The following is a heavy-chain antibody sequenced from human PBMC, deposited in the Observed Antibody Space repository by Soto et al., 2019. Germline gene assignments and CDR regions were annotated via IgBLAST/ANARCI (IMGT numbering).Heavy chain of an antibody. D-gene: IGHD3-22*01. CDR1: GFTLSSYA. Sequence: GGSLRLSCASSGFTLSSYAMHWVRQAPGKGLEWVALISYDGSDKDYADSVKGRFTISRDNSRNTLFLQMNSLRAEDTAVYYCARDYYKYYDSSGYYRSPAYWGQGTLVTVSS. CDR2: ISYDGSDK. J-gene: IGHJ4*02. V-gene: IGHV3-30-3*01. CDR3: ARDYYKYYDSSGYYRSPAY.